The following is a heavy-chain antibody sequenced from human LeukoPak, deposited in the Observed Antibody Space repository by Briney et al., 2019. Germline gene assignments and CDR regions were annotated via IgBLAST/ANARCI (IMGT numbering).Heavy chain of an antibody. V-gene: IGHV3-11*04. Sequence: GGSLRLSCAASGFTFSDYYMSWIRQAPGQGLEWVSYISSSGDYTYYADSVKGRFTISRDNAKNSLYLQMNSLRAEDTAVYYCARDGRYSYGYWFDSWGQGTLVTVSS. CDR3: ARDGRYSYGYWFDS. D-gene: IGHD5-18*01. CDR1: GFTFSDYY. J-gene: IGHJ5*01. CDR2: ISSSGDYT.